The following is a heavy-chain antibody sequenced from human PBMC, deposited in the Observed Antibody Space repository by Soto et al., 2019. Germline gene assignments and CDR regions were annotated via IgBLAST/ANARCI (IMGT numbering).Heavy chain of an antibody. Sequence: ASVKVXCKASGYTXTGYYMHWVRQAPGQGLEWMGWINPNSGGTNYAQKFQGWVTMTGDTSISTAYMELSRLRSDDTAVYYCAREAHSSSSTDYYYYYYMDVWGKGTTVTLSS. J-gene: IGHJ6*03. D-gene: IGHD6-6*01. CDR3: AREAHSSSSTDYYYYYYMDV. CDR1: GYTXTGYY. CDR2: INPNSGGT. V-gene: IGHV1-2*04.